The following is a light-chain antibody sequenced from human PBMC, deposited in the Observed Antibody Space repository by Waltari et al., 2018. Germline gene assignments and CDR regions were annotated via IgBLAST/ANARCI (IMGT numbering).Light chain of an antibody. J-gene: IGKJ3*01. CDR2: ATS. CDR1: QRISSF. CDR3: LQSYSLSLFT. Sequence: DIQVTQSPSSLSASVGDRVPITCRASQRISSFLNWYQQKPGKAPRLLISATSNLQSGVPSRFSGSGSGADCTLTINSLQPEDFATYYCLQSYSLSLFTFGPGTRVDIK. V-gene: IGKV1-39*01.